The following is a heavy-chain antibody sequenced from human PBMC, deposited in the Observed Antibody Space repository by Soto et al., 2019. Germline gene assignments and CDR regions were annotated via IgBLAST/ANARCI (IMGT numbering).Heavy chain of an antibody. CDR3: ARGGVDYYDSSGYYFSPYYFDY. V-gene: IGHV4-34*01. CDR2: INHSGST. Sequence: LETLSLTCAVYGGSFSGYYWTWIRQPPGTGLEWIGEINHSGSTNYNPSLKSRVTISVDTSKNQFSLKLTSVTAADTAVYYCARGGVDYYDSSGYYFSPYYFDYWGQGTLVTVSS. CDR1: GGSFSGYY. D-gene: IGHD3-22*01. J-gene: IGHJ4*02.